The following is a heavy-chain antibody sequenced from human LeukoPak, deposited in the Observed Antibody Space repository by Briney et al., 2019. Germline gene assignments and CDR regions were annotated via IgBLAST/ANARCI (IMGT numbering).Heavy chain of an antibody. Sequence: SETLSLTCTVSGGSISSYYWSWIRQPPGKGLEWIGYIYYIGSTNYNPSLKSRVTISVDTSKNQFSLKLSSVTAADTAVYYCATSYEVDAFDIWGQGTMVTVSS. V-gene: IGHV4-59*01. CDR3: ATSYEVDAFDI. J-gene: IGHJ3*02. D-gene: IGHD5-18*01. CDR2: IYYIGST. CDR1: GGSISSYY.